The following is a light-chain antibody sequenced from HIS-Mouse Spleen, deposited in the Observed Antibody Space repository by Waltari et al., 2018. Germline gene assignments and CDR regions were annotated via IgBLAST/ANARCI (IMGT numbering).Light chain of an antibody. V-gene: IGKV4-1*01. J-gene: IGKJ2*01. Sequence: DIVMTQSPDSLAVSLGEVATINCKFSQSVLYSTNHKNYLAWYQLKPGQPPKLLIYGSTTRGSGLPDRVSGTGSGTDFTLTISSLQAEDVTVYYCQQYYSTPYTFGQGTKLEIK. CDR3: QQYYSTPYT. CDR1: QSVLYSTNHKNY. CDR2: GST.